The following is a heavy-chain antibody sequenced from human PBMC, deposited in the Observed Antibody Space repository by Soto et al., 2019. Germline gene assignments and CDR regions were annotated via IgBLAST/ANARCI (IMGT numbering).Heavy chain of an antibody. J-gene: IGHJ5*02. D-gene: IGHD2-2*01. CDR3: ARGHDAAGWFDP. CDR2: IYYTGST. Sequence: QVQLQESGPGLVKPSETLSLTCIVSGSSISSYYWTWIRQPPGKGLEWIGYIYYTGSTNYNPSLKSRVTISVDTPKNQFSLKVSSVTAADTAVYYCARGHDAAGWFDPWGQGTLVTVSS. V-gene: IGHV4-59*01. CDR1: GSSISSYY.